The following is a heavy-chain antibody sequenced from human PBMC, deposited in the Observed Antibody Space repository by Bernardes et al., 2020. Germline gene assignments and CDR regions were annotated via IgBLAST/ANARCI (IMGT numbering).Heavy chain of an antibody. CDR2: ISGSGGST. J-gene: IGHJ6*02. CDR1: GFTFSSYA. Sequence: GGSLRLSCAASGFTFSSYAMSWVRQAPGKGLEWVSAISGSGGSTYYAESVKGRFTISRDNSKNMLDLQMNSLRAEDTAVYYCARAYGGPPKHCSSTACRPSVYYYYYGMDVWGQGTTVTVSS. D-gene: IGHD2-2*01. V-gene: IGHV3-23*01. CDR3: ARAYGGPPKHCSSTACRPSVYYYYYGMDV.